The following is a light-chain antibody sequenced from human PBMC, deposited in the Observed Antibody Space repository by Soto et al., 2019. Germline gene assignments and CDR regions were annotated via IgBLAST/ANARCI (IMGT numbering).Light chain of an antibody. J-gene: IGLJ1*01. CDR1: SSDVGGYNS. V-gene: IGLV2-14*01. CDR2: EVS. CDR3: SSYTSSSTPCV. Sequence: QSALTQPRSVSGSAGQSVTISCTGTSSDVGGYNSVSWYQQHPGKAPKLMIYEVSNRPSGVSNRFSGSKSGSTASLTISGLQAEDEADYYCSSYTSSSTPCVFGTGTKVTVL.